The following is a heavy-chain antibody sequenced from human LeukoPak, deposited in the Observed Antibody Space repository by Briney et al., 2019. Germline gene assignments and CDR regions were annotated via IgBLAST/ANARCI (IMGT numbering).Heavy chain of an antibody. CDR1: RLIVSSNY. CDR2: IYSGGNT. Sequence: GGSLRLSCAASRLIVSSNYMAWVRQAPGKGLEWVSVIYSGGNTYYADSVKGRFTISRDNSKNTLYLQMNSLRAEDTAMYYCAKNLGANDYWGQGTLVTVSS. J-gene: IGHJ4*02. CDR3: AKNLGANDY. V-gene: IGHV3-66*01.